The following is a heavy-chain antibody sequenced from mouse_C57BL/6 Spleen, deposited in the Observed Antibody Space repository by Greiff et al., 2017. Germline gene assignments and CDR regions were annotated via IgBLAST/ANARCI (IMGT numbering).Heavy chain of an antibody. CDR2: ISDGGSYT. Sequence: EVKLMESGGGLVKPGGSLKLSCAASGFTFSSYAMSWVRQTPEKRLEWVATISDGGSYTYYPDNVKGRFTISRDNAKNNLYLQMSHLKSEDTAMYYCARESNYWFAYWGQGTLVTVSA. V-gene: IGHV5-4*01. J-gene: IGHJ3*01. CDR3: ARESNYWFAY. CDR1: GFTFSSYA. D-gene: IGHD2-5*01.